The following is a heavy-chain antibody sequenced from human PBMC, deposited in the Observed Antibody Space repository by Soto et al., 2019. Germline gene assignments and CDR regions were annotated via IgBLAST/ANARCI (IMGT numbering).Heavy chain of an antibody. CDR1: GYSFTSYW. V-gene: IGHV5-51*01. CDR3: GRYPTEYSNAETGGGGMDV. Sequence: PGESLKISCKGSGYSFTSYWIGWVRQMPGKGLEWMGIIYPGDSDTRYSPSFQGQVTISADKSISTAYLQGSSLKASDTAMYYCGRYPTEYSNAETGGGGMDVWGQGTTVTVSS. J-gene: IGHJ6*02. D-gene: IGHD6-6*01. CDR2: IYPGDSDT.